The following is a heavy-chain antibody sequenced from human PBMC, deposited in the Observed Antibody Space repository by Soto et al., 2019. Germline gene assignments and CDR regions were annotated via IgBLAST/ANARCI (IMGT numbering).Heavy chain of an antibody. V-gene: IGHV3-21*01. CDR1: GFTFSSYS. CDR3: ARVPRDSSGWYRDYYYGMDV. J-gene: IGHJ6*02. D-gene: IGHD6-19*01. Sequence: PGGSLRLSCAASGFTFSSYSMNWVRQAPGKGLERVSSISSSSSYIYYADSVKGRFTISRDNAKNSLYLQMNSLRAEDTAVYYCARVPRDSSGWYRDYYYGMDVWRQGTTVTVSS. CDR2: ISSSSSYI.